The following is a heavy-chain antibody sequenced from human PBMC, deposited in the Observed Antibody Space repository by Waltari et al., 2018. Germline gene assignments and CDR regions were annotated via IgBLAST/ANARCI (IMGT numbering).Heavy chain of an antibody. CDR1: VDSFSGYY. CDR2: ISHSGST. Sequence: QEQLQQWGAGLVRPSETLSVTCAVYVDSFSGYYWSWIRQSRGKGLQWIGEISHSGSTHYNPSLRSRVTMSVDTSKNQFSLKMTSVTAADTAIYYCARDFYFGLGYYLDYWGQGTLVTVSS. J-gene: IGHJ4*02. D-gene: IGHD3-10*01. CDR3: ARDFYFGLGYYLDY. V-gene: IGHV4-34*01.